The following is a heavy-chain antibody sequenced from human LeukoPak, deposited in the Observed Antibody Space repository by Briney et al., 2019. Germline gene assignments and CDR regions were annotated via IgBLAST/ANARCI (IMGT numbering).Heavy chain of an antibody. Sequence: PSETLSLTCTVSGGSISSSSYYWGWIRQPPGKGLEWIGSIYYSGSTYYNPSLKSRVTISVDTSKNQFSLKLSSVTAADTAVYYCASRRYCSGGSCYTPEYWYFDLWGRGTLVTVSS. D-gene: IGHD2-15*01. J-gene: IGHJ2*01. CDR1: GGSISSSSYY. CDR2: IYYSGST. CDR3: ASRRYCSGGSCYTPEYWYFDL. V-gene: IGHV4-39*01.